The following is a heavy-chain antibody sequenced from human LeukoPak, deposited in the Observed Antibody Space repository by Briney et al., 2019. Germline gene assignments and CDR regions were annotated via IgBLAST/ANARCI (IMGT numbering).Heavy chain of an antibody. V-gene: IGHV3-23*01. J-gene: IGHJ5*02. CDR1: GFTFSSYA. Sequence: GGSLRLACAASGFTFSSYAMSWVRQAPGKGLEWASAISGSGGSTYYADSVKGRFIISRDNSKNTLYLQMNSLRAEDTAVYYCAKDNSHRFDPWGQGTLVTVSS. CDR2: ISGSGGST. CDR3: AKDNSHRFDP. D-gene: IGHD2/OR15-2a*01.